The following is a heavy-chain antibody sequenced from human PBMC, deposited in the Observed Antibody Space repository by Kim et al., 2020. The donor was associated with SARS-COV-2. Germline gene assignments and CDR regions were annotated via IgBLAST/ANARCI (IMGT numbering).Heavy chain of an antibody. Sequence: YADSVKGRFTISRDISRNNLYLQMNSLRAEDTAVFYCAKALRGLDMKLDYWGQGTLVTVSA. V-gene: IGHV3-23*01. D-gene: IGHD3-10*01. CDR3: AKALRGLDMKLDY. J-gene: IGHJ4*02.